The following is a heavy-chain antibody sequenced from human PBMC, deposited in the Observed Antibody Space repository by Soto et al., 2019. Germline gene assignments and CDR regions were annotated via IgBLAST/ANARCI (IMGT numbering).Heavy chain of an antibody. CDR1: GFTFSDYY. V-gene: IGHV3-11*01. CDR2: ISSSGSTI. CDR3: ATGIVLMVYAMDHGDY. Sequence: GGSLRLSCAASGFTFSDYYMSWIRQAPGKGLEWVSYISSSGSTIYYADSVKGRFTISRDNAKNSLYLQMNSLRAEDTAVYYCATGIVLMVYAMDHGDYWGQGTLVTVSS. J-gene: IGHJ4*02. D-gene: IGHD2-8*01.